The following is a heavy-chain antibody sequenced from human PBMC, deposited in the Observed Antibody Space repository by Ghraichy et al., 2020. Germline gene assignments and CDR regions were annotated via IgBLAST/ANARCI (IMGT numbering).Heavy chain of an antibody. Sequence: GKSLNISCKGSRYSFTNCWIGWVRQMPGKGLEWMGIIYPSNSDTRYSPSFQGQVTISADKSISTAYLQWSSLKASDTAMYYCARQEVEVTELSLSQRDYYYYGMDVWGQGTTVTVSS. CDR1: RYSFTNCW. CDR3: ARQEVEVTELSLSQRDYYYYGMDV. CDR2: IYPSNSDT. J-gene: IGHJ6*02. V-gene: IGHV5-51*01. D-gene: IGHD3-16*02.